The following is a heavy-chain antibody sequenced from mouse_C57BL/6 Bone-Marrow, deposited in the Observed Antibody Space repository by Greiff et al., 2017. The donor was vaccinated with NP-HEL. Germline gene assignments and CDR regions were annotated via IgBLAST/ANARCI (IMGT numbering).Heavy chain of an antibody. CDR1: GYTFTSYW. V-gene: IGHV1-55*01. CDR2: IYPGSGST. CDR3: AYDGYYYCDY. D-gene: IGHD2-3*01. J-gene: IGHJ2*01. Sequence: QVQLQQSGAELVKPGASVKMSCKASGYTFTSYWITWVKQRPGQGLEWIGDIYPGSGSTNYNEKFRSKATLTVDTSSSTAYMQLSSLTSEDSAVYYCAYDGYYYCDYWGQGTTLTVSS.